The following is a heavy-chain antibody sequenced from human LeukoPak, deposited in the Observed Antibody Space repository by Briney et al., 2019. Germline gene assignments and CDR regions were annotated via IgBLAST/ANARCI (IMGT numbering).Heavy chain of an antibody. Sequence: PGGSLRLSCAASGFTFSDHYMDWVRQAPGKGLEWVAVISYDGSNKYYADSVKGRFTISRDNSKNTLYLQMNSLRAEDTAVYYCAKDQFPYCGGDCFSGFDYWGQGTLVTVSS. CDR2: ISYDGSNK. CDR3: AKDQFPYCGGDCFSGFDY. V-gene: IGHV3-30*18. D-gene: IGHD2-21*02. J-gene: IGHJ4*02. CDR1: GFTFSDHY.